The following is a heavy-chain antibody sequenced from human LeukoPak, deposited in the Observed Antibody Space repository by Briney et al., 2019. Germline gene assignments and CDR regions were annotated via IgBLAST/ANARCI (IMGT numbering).Heavy chain of an antibody. J-gene: IGHJ4*02. CDR1: GFTFSNYW. CDR3: ARPYDSNRDHSGYGY. CDR2: INQDGSEK. D-gene: IGHD5-12*01. V-gene: IGHV3-7*02. Sequence: GGSLRLSCATSGFTFSNYWMSWVRQAPGKGLEGVANINQDGSEKYYGDSVTGRFTISRDTAKNSLYLQMNSLRAEDTAVYYCARPYDSNRDHSGYGYWGRGTLVTVSS.